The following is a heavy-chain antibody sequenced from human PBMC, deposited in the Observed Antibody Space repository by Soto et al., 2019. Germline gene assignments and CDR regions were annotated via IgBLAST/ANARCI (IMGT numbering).Heavy chain of an antibody. CDR1: GFSLSTSGVG. J-gene: IGHJ5*02. V-gene: IGHV2-5*01. CDR2: IYWNDDK. D-gene: IGHD1-1*01. Sequence: SGPTLVNPTQTLTLTCTFSGFSLSTSGVGVGWIRQPPGKALEWLALIYWNDDKRYSPSLKSRLTITKDTSKNQVVLTMTNMDPVDTATYYCAHRLVGTTGTNWFDPWGQGTLVTVSS. CDR3: AHRLVGTTGTNWFDP.